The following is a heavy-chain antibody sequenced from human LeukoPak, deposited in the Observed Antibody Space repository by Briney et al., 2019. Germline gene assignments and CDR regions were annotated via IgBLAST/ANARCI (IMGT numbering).Heavy chain of an antibody. D-gene: IGHD4/OR15-4a*01. V-gene: IGHV3-23*01. J-gene: IGHJ4*02. CDR1: GFTFSIYA. CDR2: ISSGGST. Sequence: GGSLRLSCAASGFTFSIYAMSWVRQAPGKGLEWVSAISSGGSTYYADSVKGRFTISRDNSKNTLYLQMNSLRAEDTAVYYCAKWAKYLGFDYWGQGTLVTVSS. CDR3: AKWAKYLGFDY.